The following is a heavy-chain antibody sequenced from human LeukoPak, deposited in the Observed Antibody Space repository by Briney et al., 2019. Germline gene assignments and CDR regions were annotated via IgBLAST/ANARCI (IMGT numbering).Heavy chain of an antibody. J-gene: IGHJ5*02. CDR3: ARHPYSSGWYSGNWFDP. D-gene: IGHD6-19*01. Sequence: PSETLSLTCAVYGGSFSGYYWSWIRQPPGKGLEWIGEINHSGSTNYNPSLKSRVTISVDTSKNQFSLKLSSVTAADTAVYYCARHPYSSGWYSGNWFDPWGQGTLVTVSS. CDR1: GGSFSGYY. V-gene: IGHV4-34*01. CDR2: INHSGST.